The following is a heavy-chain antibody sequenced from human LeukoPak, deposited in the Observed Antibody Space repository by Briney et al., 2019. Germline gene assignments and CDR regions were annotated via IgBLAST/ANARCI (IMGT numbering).Heavy chain of an antibody. J-gene: IGHJ4*02. D-gene: IGHD3-22*01. CDR2: IYRGGDT. Sequence: GGSLRLSCVASGVTVRSAYMSWVRQAPGKGLEWVSVIYRGGDTYYADSVKGRFTISRDSSKNTLYLQMDSLRAEHTALYYCARDAPRSSSKFSSGYSLDYWGQGSLVTVSS. CDR1: GVTVRSAY. V-gene: IGHV3-66*01. CDR3: ARDAPRSSSKFSSGYSLDY.